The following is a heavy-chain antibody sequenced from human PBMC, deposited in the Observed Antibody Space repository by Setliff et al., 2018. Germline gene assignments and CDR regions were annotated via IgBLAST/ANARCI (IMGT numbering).Heavy chain of an antibody. V-gene: IGHV3-23*01. CDR3: AGAKLRDYQPKYFFEY. CDR1: GFSFSSYA. CDR2: LTASGDTT. J-gene: IGHJ4*02. D-gene: IGHD4-17*01. Sequence: GGSLRLSCAASGFSFSSYAMSWVRQTPGKGLAWVSTLTASGDTTYYADSVQGRFTISRDNSKNTLFLQMSSLRAEDTAVYYCAGAKLRDYQPKYFFEYWGQGTLVTVSS.